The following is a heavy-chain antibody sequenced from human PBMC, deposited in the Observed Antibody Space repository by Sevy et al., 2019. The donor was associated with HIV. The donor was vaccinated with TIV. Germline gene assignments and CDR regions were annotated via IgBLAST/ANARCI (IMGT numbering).Heavy chain of an antibody. CDR3: ASLPGTIVVVPAAPSGGYYYGMDV. CDR1: GFTFSSYA. D-gene: IGHD2-2*01. CDR2: ISYDGSNK. Sequence: GGSLRLSCAASGFTFSSYAMHWVRQAPGKGLEWVAVISYDGSNKYYADSVKGRFTISRDNSKNTLYLQMNSLGAEDTAVYYCASLPGTIVVVPAAPSGGYYYGMDVWGQGTTVTVSS. J-gene: IGHJ6*02. V-gene: IGHV3-30*04.